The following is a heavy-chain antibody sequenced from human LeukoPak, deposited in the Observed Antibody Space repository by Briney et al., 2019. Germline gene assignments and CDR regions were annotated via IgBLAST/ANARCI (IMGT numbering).Heavy chain of an antibody. D-gene: IGHD2-2*01. CDR3: ARGPIYCSSTSCHGGVAFDI. CDR1: GGSFSDYY. J-gene: IGHJ3*02. V-gene: IGHV4-34*01. Sequence: SETLSLTCAVYGGSFSDYYWSWIRQPPGKGLEWIGEINHSGSTNYNPSLKSRVTISVDTSKNQFSLKLSSVTAADTAVYYCARGPIYCSSTSCHGGVAFDIWGQGKMVTVSS. CDR2: INHSGST.